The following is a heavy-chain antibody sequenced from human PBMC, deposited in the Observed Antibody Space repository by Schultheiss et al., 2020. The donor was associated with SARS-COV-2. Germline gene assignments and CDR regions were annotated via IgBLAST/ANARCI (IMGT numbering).Heavy chain of an antibody. Sequence: ASVKVSCKASGYTFTGYYMHWVRQAPGQGLEWMGWINPNSGGTNYAQKFQGRVTMTRDTSISTAYMELSSLRSDDTAVYYCARDRSIAAPVDYWGQGTLVTVSS. CDR1: GYTFTGYY. CDR2: INPNSGGT. CDR3: ARDRSIAAPVDY. V-gene: IGHV1-2*02. D-gene: IGHD6-6*01. J-gene: IGHJ4*02.